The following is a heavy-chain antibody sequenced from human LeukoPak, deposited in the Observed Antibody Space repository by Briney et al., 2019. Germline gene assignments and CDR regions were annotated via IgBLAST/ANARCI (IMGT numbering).Heavy chain of an antibody. V-gene: IGHV2-5*01. CDR1: GFSLSTSGVG. CDR2: IYWNDDK. Sequence: SGPTLVKPTQTLTLTCTFSGFSLSTSGVGVGWIRQPPGKALEWLALIYWNDDKRYSPSLKSRLTITKDTYKNQVVLTMTNMDPVDTATYYCAHSRGYYYGSGSYYIDYYGMDVWGQGTTVTVSS. CDR3: AHSRGYYYGSGSYYIDYYGMDV. J-gene: IGHJ6*02. D-gene: IGHD3-10*01.